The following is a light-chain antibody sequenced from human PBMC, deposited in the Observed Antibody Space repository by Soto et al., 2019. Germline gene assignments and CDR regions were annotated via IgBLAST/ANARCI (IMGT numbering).Light chain of an antibody. J-gene: IGLJ1*01. CDR2: DVS. Sequence: QSVLTQPASVSGSPGQSITISCTGTSSDIGAHDYVSWYQQHPGGVPKLLIYDVSSRPSGVSSRFSGSKSGNTASLTISGLQADDESDYYCSSFADSSARDYVFGGGTKLTVL. V-gene: IGLV2-14*03. CDR3: SSFADSSARDYV. CDR1: SSDIGAHDY.